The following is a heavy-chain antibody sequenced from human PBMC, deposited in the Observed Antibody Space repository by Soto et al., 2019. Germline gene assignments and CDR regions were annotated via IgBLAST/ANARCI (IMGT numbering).Heavy chain of an antibody. Sequence: GASVKVSCEACGYTFTSYAMHWVRKSPGQRLEWMGWINAGNGNTKYSQKFQGRVTITRDTSASTAYMELSSLRSEDTAVYYCAREITTRQWLVGGTDYWGQGTLVTVSS. CDR2: INAGNGNT. V-gene: IGHV1-3*01. CDR1: GYTFTSYA. CDR3: AREITTRQWLVGGTDY. D-gene: IGHD6-19*01. J-gene: IGHJ4*02.